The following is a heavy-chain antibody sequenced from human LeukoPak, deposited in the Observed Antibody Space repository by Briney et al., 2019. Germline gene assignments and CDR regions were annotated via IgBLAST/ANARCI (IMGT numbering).Heavy chain of an antibody. CDR2: ISSSSSSI. CDR3: ARDSQVTPLDAFDI. J-gene: IGHJ3*02. Sequence: GGSLRLSCAASGFTFSDYYMSWIRQAPGKGLEWVSYISSSSSSIYYADSVKGRFTISRDNAKNSLYLQMNSLRAEDTAVYYCARDSQVTPLDAFDIWGQGTMVTVSS. V-gene: IGHV3-11*04. D-gene: IGHD4-23*01. CDR1: GFTFSDYY.